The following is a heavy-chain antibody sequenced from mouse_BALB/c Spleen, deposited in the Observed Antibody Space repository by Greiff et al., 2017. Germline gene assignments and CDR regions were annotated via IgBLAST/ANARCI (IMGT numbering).Heavy chain of an antibody. CDR1: GFSLTSYG. V-gene: IGHV2-9*02. CDR2: IWAGGST. CDR3: ARGGEIYYDYDYYAMDY. D-gene: IGHD2-4*01. J-gene: IGHJ4*01. Sequence: VQVVESGPGLVAPSQSLSITCTVSGFSLTSYGVHWVRQPPGKGLEWLGVIWAGGSTNYNSALMSRLSISKDNSKSQVFLKMNSLQTDDTAMYYCARGGEIYYDYDYYAMDYWGQGTSVTVSS.